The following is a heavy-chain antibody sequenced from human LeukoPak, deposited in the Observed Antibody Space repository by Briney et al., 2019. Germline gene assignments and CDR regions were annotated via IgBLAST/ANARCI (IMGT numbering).Heavy chain of an antibody. V-gene: IGHV4-59*01. Sequence: SETLSLTCTVSGDSISSSYWSWIRQPPGKTLEWMGYIYYTGTTNYNPSLKSRVTMSIDTSKNPFSLNLNSVTAADTAVYYCARGFYDSSGYSNCFDPWGQGTLVTVSS. CDR1: GDSISSSY. D-gene: IGHD3-22*01. J-gene: IGHJ5*02. CDR3: ARGFYDSSGYSNCFDP. CDR2: IYYTGTT.